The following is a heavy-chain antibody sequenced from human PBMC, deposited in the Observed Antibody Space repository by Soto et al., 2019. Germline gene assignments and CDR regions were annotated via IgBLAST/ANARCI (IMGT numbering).Heavy chain of an antibody. CDR1: GYTLTSYY. V-gene: IGHV1-46*01. J-gene: IGHJ6*02. CDR3: ARGISTTRYYYYYGMDV. Sequence: ASVKVSFKACGYTLTSYYLHWLRQAPGQGPEWMGIINPSGGITNDAQKFQDRVTMTSDTSTSTVYMELSSLRSEDTAVYYCARGISTTRYYYYYGMDVWGQGTTVTVSS. D-gene: IGHD2-2*01. CDR2: INPSGGIT.